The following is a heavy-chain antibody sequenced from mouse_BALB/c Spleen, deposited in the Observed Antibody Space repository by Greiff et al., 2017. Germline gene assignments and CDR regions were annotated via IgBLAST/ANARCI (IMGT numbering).Heavy chain of an antibody. Sequence: EVQRVESGPGLVKPSQSLSLTCSVTGYSITSGYYWNWIRQFPGNKLEWMGYISYDGSNNYNPTLKNRISITRDTSKNQFFLKLNSVTTEDTATYYCAREVYYFDYWGQGTTLTVSS. CDR3: AREVYYFDY. J-gene: IGHJ2*01. CDR2: ISYDGSN. V-gene: IGHV3-6*02. CDR1: GYSITSGYY.